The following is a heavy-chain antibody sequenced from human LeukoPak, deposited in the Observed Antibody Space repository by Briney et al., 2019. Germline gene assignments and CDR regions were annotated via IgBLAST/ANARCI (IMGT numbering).Heavy chain of an antibody. Sequence: PGGSLRLXCAASGFTFSSYSMNWVRQAPGKGLEWVSAISGSGGSTYYADSVKGRFTISRGNSKNTLYLQMNSLRAEDTAVYYCAKGSKEFWSGYPNWYFDLWGRGTLVTVSS. CDR1: GFTFSSYS. V-gene: IGHV3-23*01. CDR2: ISGSGGST. CDR3: AKGSKEFWSGYPNWYFDL. J-gene: IGHJ2*01. D-gene: IGHD3-3*01.